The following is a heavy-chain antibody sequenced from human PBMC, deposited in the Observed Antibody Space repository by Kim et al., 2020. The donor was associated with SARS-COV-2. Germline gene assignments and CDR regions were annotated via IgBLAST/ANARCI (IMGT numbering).Heavy chain of an antibody. CDR3: ARANGSGWYVLDC. CDR1: GGSVSSGSYY. J-gene: IGHJ4*02. D-gene: IGHD6-19*01. V-gene: IGHV4-61*01. Sequence: SETLSLTCTVSGGSVSSGSYYWSWIRQPPGKGLEWIGYIYYSGSTNYNPSLKSRVTISVDTSKNQFSLKLSSVTAADTAVYYCARANGSGWYVLDCWGQG. CDR2: IYYSGST.